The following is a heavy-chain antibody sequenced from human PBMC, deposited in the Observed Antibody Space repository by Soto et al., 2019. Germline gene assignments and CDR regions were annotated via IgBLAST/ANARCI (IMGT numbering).Heavy chain of an antibody. CDR2: IYPGDSDT. CDR3: ASTIAARHDVFAI. Sequence: QAVKCSGEGCGGSVCRYWRGRVRQMPGKGLEWMGIIYPGDSDTRYSPYFQGQVTISADKSISTAYLQWSSLKASDTAMYYCASTIAARHDVFAIWGQGTMFTV. J-gene: IGHJ3*02. CDR1: GGSVCRYW. D-gene: IGHD6-6*01. V-gene: IGHV5-51*01.